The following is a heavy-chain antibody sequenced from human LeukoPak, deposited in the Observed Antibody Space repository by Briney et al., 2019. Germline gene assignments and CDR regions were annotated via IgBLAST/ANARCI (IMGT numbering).Heavy chain of an antibody. CDR2: IIPIFGTA. CDR3: ARAVVVFLGWYYFDY. J-gene: IGHJ4*02. D-gene: IGHD2-21*01. V-gene: IGHV1-69*13. Sequence: ASVKVSCKASGGTFSSYAISWVRQAPGQGLEWMGGIIPIFGTANYAQKFQGRVTITADESTSTAYMELSSLRSEDTAVYYCARAVVVFLGWYYFDYWGQGTLVTVSS. CDR1: GGTFSSYA.